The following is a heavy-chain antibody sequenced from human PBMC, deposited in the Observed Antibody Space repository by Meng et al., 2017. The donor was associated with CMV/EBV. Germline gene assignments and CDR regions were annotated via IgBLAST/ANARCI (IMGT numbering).Heavy chain of an antibody. J-gene: IGHJ4*02. Sequence: SQTRSLICAVYGGSFSGYYWSWIRQPPGKGLEWIGEINHSGSTNYNPSLKSRVTISVDTSKNQFSLKLSSVTAADTAVYYCAREGIAAAVDYWGQGTLVTVSS. D-gene: IGHD6-13*01. CDR3: AREGIAAAVDY. CDR2: INHSGST. CDR1: GGSFSGYY. V-gene: IGHV4-34*01.